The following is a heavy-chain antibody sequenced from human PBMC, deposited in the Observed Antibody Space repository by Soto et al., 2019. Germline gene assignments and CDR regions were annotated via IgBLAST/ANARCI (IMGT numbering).Heavy chain of an antibody. Sequence: ASVKVSCKASGYTFTSYDINWVRQATGQGLEWMGWMNPNSGNTGYAQKFQGRVTMTRNTSISTAYMELSSLRSEDTAVYYCARSIVSSVVTPEGFYDYYYYYGMDVWGQGTTVTVS. CDR1: GYTFTSYD. V-gene: IGHV1-8*01. CDR3: ARSIVSSVVTPEGFYDYYYYYGMDV. J-gene: IGHJ6*02. D-gene: IGHD2-21*02. CDR2: MNPNSGNT.